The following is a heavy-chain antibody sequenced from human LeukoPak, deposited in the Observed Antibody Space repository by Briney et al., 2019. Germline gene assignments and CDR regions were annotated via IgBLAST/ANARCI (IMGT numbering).Heavy chain of an antibody. J-gene: IGHJ5*02. CDR2: ISAYNGNT. Sequence: ASVKVSCKASGYTFTSYGISWVRQAPGQGLEWMGWISAYNGNTNYAQKLQGRVTMTTDTSTSTAYMELRSLRSDDTAVYYCARDSDIVVVPAAISFDPWGQGTLDTVSS. D-gene: IGHD2-2*01. V-gene: IGHV1-18*01. CDR3: ARDSDIVVVPAAISFDP. CDR1: GYTFTSYG.